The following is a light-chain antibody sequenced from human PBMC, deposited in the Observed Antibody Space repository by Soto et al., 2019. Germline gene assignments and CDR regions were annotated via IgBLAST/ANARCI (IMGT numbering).Light chain of an antibody. CDR3: SSYAGSNKSV. CDR1: SSDVGGYNY. V-gene: IGLV2-8*01. CDR2: EVS. J-gene: IGLJ1*01. Sequence: ALTQPPSASGSPGQSVTISCTGTSSDVGGYNYVSWYQQHPGKAPKLTIYEVSKRPSGVPDRFSGSKSGNTASLTVSGLQPEDEADYYCSSYAGSNKSVFGTGTKVTVL.